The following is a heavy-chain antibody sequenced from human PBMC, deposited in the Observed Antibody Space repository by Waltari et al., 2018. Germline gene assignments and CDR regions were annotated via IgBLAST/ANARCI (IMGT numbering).Heavy chain of an antibody. V-gene: IGHV3-30*02. CDR2: IRYDGSNK. D-gene: IGHD6-19*01. CDR3: AKWGIAVDAFDI. Sequence: QVQLVESGGGVVQPGGSLRLSCAASGFTFSSVGMHWVRQAPGKGLEWVAFIRYDGSNKYYADSVKGRFTISRDNSKNTLYLQMNSLRAEDTAVYYCAKWGIAVDAFDIWGQGTMVTVSS. J-gene: IGHJ3*02. CDR1: GFTFSSVG.